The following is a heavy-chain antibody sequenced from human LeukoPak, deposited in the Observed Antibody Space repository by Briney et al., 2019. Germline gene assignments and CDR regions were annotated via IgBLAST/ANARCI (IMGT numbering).Heavy chain of an antibody. CDR2: ISYDGSNK. J-gene: IGHJ4*02. V-gene: IGHV3-30*04. D-gene: IGHD6-13*01. CDR1: GFSFSSYA. CDR3: ARSSYSSSLSYYFDY. Sequence: GGSLRLSCAASGFSFSSYAMSWVRQAPGKGLEWVAVISYDGSNKYYADSVKGRFTISRDNSKNTMYLQMNSLRAADTAVYSCARSSYSSSLSYYFDYWGQGTLVTVSS.